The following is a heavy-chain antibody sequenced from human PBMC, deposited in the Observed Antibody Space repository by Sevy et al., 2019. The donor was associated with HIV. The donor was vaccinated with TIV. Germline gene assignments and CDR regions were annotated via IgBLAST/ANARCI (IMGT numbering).Heavy chain of an antibody. CDR2: INHSGST. Sequence: SETLSLTCAVYGGSFSGYYWSWIRQPPGKGLEWIGEINHSGSTNYNPSLKSRVTISVDTSKNQFSLKLSSVTAADTAVYYCARGSETYGSGSYYQYHFDYWGQGTLVTVSS. CDR1: GGSFSGYY. V-gene: IGHV4-34*01. D-gene: IGHD3-10*01. CDR3: ARGSETYGSGSYYQYHFDY. J-gene: IGHJ4*02.